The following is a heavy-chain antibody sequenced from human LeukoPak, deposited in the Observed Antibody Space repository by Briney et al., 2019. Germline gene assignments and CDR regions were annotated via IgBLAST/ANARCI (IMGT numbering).Heavy chain of an antibody. Sequence: ASVKVSCKASGYTFTVYYMHWVRQAPGQGLEWMGWINPNSGGTNYAQKFQGRVTMTRDTSISTAYMELSRLRSDDTAVYYCASSQTSRIVSYYYYGMDVWGQGTTVTVSS. V-gene: IGHV1-2*02. J-gene: IGHJ6*02. D-gene: IGHD5/OR15-5a*01. CDR2: INPNSGGT. CDR1: GYTFTVYY. CDR3: ASSQTSRIVSYYYYGMDV.